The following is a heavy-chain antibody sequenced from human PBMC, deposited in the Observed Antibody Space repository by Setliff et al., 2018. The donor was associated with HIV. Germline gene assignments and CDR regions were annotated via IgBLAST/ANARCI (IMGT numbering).Heavy chain of an antibody. CDR2: ISAYNGNT. Sequence: GASLKVSCKASGYTFTSYGISWVRQAPGQGLEWMGWISAYNGNTNYAQKLQGRVTMTTDTSTSTAYMELRSLGSDDTDLYFCATGGGQSFDYWGQGTLVTVSS. CDR3: ATGGGQSFDY. V-gene: IGHV1-18*01. D-gene: IGHD1-26*01. J-gene: IGHJ4*02. CDR1: GYTFTSYG.